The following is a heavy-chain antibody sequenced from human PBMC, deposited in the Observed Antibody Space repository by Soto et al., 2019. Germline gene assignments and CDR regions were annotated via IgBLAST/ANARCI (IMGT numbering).Heavy chain of an antibody. J-gene: IGHJ5*02. CDR1: GFSLSTSAVG. D-gene: IGHD1-26*01. Sequence: QITLKESGPTLVKPTQTLTLTCTFSGFSLSTSAVGVGWIRQPPGTALEWLALIYWDDDKRYSPSLKSRLTITKDTSKNQVVLTMTNMDPVDTATYYCAHSRIVGARSTWFDPWGQGTLVTVSS. CDR3: AHSRIVGARSTWFDP. CDR2: IYWDDDK. V-gene: IGHV2-5*02.